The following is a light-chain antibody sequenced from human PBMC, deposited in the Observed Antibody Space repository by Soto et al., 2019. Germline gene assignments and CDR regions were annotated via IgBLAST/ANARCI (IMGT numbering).Light chain of an antibody. CDR1: QSIFSS. CDR3: QQSYNSPPIT. Sequence: IQMTQSPSSLSASCGGRVTITCRAGQSIFSSLNWYQQRPGKAPTLLIYAASSLQSGVPSRFRGSGYGTDFALTITSLQPEDFATYYCQQSYNSPPITFGQGTRLEI. V-gene: IGKV1-39*01. J-gene: IGKJ5*01. CDR2: AAS.